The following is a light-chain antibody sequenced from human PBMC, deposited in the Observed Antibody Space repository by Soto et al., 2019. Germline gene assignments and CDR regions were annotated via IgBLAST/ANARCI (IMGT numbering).Light chain of an antibody. J-gene: IGLJ1*01. Sequence: QSALTQPASVSGSPGQSITIYCTGTSXDIGGYNYVSWYQQHPGKGPKLMIYEVSNRPSGVSNRFSGSKSDNTASLTTSGLQAEDEADYYCSSYTSSSTVYVLGAGTKVTVL. CDR1: SXDIGGYNY. CDR3: SSYTSSSTVYV. V-gene: IGLV2-14*01. CDR2: EVS.